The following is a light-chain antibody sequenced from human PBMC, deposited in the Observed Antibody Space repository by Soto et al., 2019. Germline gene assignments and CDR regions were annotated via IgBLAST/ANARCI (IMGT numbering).Light chain of an antibody. CDR3: GSWEDSLDDGA. CDR1: YSNIGHND. CDR2: GND. J-gene: IGLJ3*02. Sequence: QSVLTQPPSVSAAPGQTVTISCSGSYSNIGHNDVSWYQQVPGTAPKLVISGNDKRPSGIPDRFSGSKSGSSATLVITGLQAGDEAVYYCGSWEDSLDDGAFGGGTKVTVL. V-gene: IGLV1-51*01.